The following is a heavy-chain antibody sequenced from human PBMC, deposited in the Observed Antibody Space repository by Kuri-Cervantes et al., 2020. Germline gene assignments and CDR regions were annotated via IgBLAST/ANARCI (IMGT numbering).Heavy chain of an antibody. CDR2: ISYDGSNE. V-gene: IGHV3-30-3*02. J-gene: IGHJ4*02. CDR3: AKHLGGSSSSY. D-gene: IGHD6-6*01. Sequence: GGSLRLSCAASGFTFSTYTMHWVRQAPGKGLEWVAAISYDGSNEYYADSVKGRFTISRDTSKNTLFLQMDSLRTDDTAVYYCAKHLGGSSSSYWGQGTLVTVSS. CDR1: GFTFSTYT.